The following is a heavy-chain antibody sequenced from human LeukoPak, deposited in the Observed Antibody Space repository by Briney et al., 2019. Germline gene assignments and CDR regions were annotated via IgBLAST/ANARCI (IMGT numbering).Heavy chain of an antibody. CDR2: IYYSGST. CDR3: ARRVITFGIQQRQYWYFDL. Sequence: SSETLSLTCAVYGGSISSSSYYWGWIRQPPGKGLEWIGSIYYSGSTYYNPSLKSRVTISVDTSKNQFSLKLSSVTAADTAVYYCARRVITFGIQQRQYWYFDLWGRGTLVTVSS. D-gene: IGHD3-16*01. CDR1: GGSISSSSYY. J-gene: IGHJ2*01. V-gene: IGHV4-39*01.